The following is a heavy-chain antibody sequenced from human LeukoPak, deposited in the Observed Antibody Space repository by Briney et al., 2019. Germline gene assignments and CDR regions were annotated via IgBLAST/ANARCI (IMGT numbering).Heavy chain of an antibody. Sequence: WIRQPPGKGLEWVGRIRSNSDGGTIDYAAPVKGRFTLSRDDSKTTLYLQMNSLQTEDTAVYYCATDFYDSTWGQGTLVTVSS. CDR2: IRSNSDGGTI. CDR3: ATDFYDST. D-gene: IGHD3-22*01. J-gene: IGHJ5*02. V-gene: IGHV3-15*07.